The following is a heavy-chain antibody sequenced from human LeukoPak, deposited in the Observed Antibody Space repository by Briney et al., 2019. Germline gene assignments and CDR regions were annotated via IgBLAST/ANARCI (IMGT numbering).Heavy chain of an antibody. CDR2: FCPEDGET. D-gene: IGHD3-22*01. V-gene: IGHV1-24*01. CDR1: GYTLTELS. J-gene: IGHJ4*02. CDR3: ATDRPYYYDSSGYYYFDY. Sequence: ASVKVSCKVSGYTLTELSMHWVRQAPGKGLERMGGFCPEDGETIYAQKFQGRVTMTEDTSTDTAYMELSSLRSEDTAVYYCATDRPYYYDSSGYYYFDYWGQGTLVTVSS.